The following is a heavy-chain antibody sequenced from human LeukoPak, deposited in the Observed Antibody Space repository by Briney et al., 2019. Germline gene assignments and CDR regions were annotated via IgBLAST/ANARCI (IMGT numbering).Heavy chain of an antibody. CDR2: IYSGGST. CDR3: ARDRRGIAANAFDI. D-gene: IGHD6-13*01. Sequence: GGSLRLSCAASGFTDSSNYMSWVRQGPGKGLEWVSVIYSGGSTYYADSVKGRFTISRDNSKNTLYLQMNSLRAEDTAVYYCARDRRGIAANAFDIWGQGTMVTVSS. J-gene: IGHJ3*02. CDR1: GFTDSSNY. V-gene: IGHV3-66*02.